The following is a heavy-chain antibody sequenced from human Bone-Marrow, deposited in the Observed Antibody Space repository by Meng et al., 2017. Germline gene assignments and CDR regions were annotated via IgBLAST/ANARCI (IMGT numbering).Heavy chain of an antibody. CDR3: ARGVASPIFSTVVTPAFDY. Sequence: QVQLQDLGARPFNLSETLSLTFVVPGGSVSDNYWSWIRQPPGKGLEWIGEINHSGSTNYNPSLKSRVTISVDTSKNQFSLKLSSVTAADTAVYYCARGVASPIFSTVVTPAFDYWGQGTLVTVSS. CDR1: GGSVSDNY. V-gene: IGHV4-34*01. J-gene: IGHJ4*02. D-gene: IGHD4-23*01. CDR2: INHSGST.